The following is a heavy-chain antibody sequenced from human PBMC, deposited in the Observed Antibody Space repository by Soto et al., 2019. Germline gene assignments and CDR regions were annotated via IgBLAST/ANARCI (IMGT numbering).Heavy chain of an antibody. D-gene: IGHD4-4*01. Sequence: QVQLVESGGGVVQPGRSLRLSCTNSGFTFSSYGMYWVRQAPGKGLEWVAVISYDGSNKYYADSVKGRFTISRDTSKNTLYLQMNGLRVEDTPMYYCPRAPFEYSKYNPPPPHRDAWGQGTTVTV. J-gene: IGHJ6*02. CDR2: ISYDGSNK. CDR3: PRAPFEYSKYNPPPPHRDA. V-gene: IGHV3-30*03. CDR1: GFTFSSYG.